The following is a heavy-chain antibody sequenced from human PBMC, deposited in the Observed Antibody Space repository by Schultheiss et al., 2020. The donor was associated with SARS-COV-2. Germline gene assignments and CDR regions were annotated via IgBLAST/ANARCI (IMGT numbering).Heavy chain of an antibody. CDR3: ARDPRNRLRYGGNSERGGY. CDR2: ISYDGSNK. J-gene: IGHJ4*02. CDR1: GFTFSSYA. Sequence: GGSLRLSCAVSGFTFSSYAMHWVRQAPGKGLEWVAVISYDGSNKYYADSVKGRFTISRDNSKNTLYLQMNSLRAEDTAVYYCARDPRNRLRYGGNSERGGYWGQGTLVTFSS. V-gene: IGHV3-30-3*01. D-gene: IGHD4-23*01.